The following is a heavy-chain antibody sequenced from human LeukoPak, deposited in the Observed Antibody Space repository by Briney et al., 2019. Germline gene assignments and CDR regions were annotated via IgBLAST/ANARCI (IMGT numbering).Heavy chain of an antibody. D-gene: IGHD1-26*01. Sequence: SETLSLTCAVSGGSISSRNWWGWVRQPPGKGLEWIGEISRTGSIDYDPSVRSRATISLDKSKSQFSLRLTSLTSADTAVYYCARGQGAADYWGQGILVIVSS. V-gene: IGHV4-4*02. CDR3: ARGQGAADY. J-gene: IGHJ4*02. CDR1: GGSISSRNW. CDR2: ISRTGSI.